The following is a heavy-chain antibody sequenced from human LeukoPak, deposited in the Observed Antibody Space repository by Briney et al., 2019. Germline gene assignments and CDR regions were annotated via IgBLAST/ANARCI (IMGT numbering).Heavy chain of an antibody. J-gene: IGHJ4*02. CDR3: AKAGLVRGGALDS. CDR2: IYSGGST. D-gene: IGHD4/OR15-4a*01. Sequence: PGGSLRLSCAASGFIVSSNYMSWVRQAPGKGLKWVSVIYSGGSTYYADSVKGRLTISRDNSKNTLYLQMNSLRVEDTAVYYCAKAGLVRGGALDSWGQGTLVTVSS. V-gene: IGHV3-66*01. CDR1: GFIVSSNY.